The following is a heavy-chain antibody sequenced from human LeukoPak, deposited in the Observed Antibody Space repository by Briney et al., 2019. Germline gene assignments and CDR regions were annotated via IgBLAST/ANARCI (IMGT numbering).Heavy chain of an antibody. CDR3: ARGWYYDSSGYLADS. D-gene: IGHD3-22*01. CDR1: GFTFSSYD. CDR2: IGTAGDT. Sequence: GRSLRLSCAASGFTFSSYDMHWVRQATGKGLEWVSAIGTAGDTYYPGSVKGRFTISRDNAKNSLYLQMNSLRAEDTAVYYCARGWYYDSSGYLADSWGQGTLVTVSS. V-gene: IGHV3-13*01. J-gene: IGHJ4*02.